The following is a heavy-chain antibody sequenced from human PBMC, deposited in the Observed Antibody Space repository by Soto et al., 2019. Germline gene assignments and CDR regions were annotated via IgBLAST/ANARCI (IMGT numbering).Heavy chain of an antibody. Sequence: ETLSLTCTVSGGSISSYYWSWVRQIPGKGLEWVAVISGSGERTYYADSVKGRFNISRDNWKNTVDLQLSSLRVEDTAVYFCAKQIFKWELYAFDIWGQGTMVTVSS. CDR2: ISGSGERT. D-gene: IGHD1-26*01. V-gene: IGHV3-23*01. J-gene: IGHJ3*02. CDR1: GGSISSYY. CDR3: AKQIFKWELYAFDI.